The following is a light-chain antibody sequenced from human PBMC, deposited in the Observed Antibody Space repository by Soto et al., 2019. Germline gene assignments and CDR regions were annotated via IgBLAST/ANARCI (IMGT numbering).Light chain of an antibody. J-gene: IGKJ4*01. CDR2: DAS. CDR3: QQFNSYRLT. V-gene: IGKV1-13*02. Sequence: AIQLTQSPSSLSASVGDRVTITCRASQGISSALAWYQQKPGKAPKLLIYDASSLESGVPSRFSGSGSGTDFTLTISSLQTEDFATYYCQQFNSYRLTFGGGTKVEIK. CDR1: QGISSA.